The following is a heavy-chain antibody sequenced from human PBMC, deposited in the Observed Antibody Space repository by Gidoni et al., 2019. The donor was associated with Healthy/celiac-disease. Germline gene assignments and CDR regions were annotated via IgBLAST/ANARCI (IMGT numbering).Heavy chain of an antibody. D-gene: IGHD3-22*01. CDR3: TTEGDYYDSISNWFDP. CDR2: IKSKTDGGTT. Sequence: EVQLVESGGGLVKPGGSLRLSCAASGFTFSNAWMSWVRQAPGKGLEWVGRIKSKTDGGTTDYAAPVKGRFTISRDDSKNTLYLQMNSLKTEDTAVYYCTTEGDYYDSISNWFDPWGQGTLVTVSS. J-gene: IGHJ5*02. CDR1: GFTFSNAW. V-gene: IGHV3-15*01.